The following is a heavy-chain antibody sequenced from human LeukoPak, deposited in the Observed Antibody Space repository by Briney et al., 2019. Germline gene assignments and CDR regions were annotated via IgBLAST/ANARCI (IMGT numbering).Heavy chain of an antibody. CDR1: GFSFSSYA. D-gene: IGHD6-19*01. J-gene: IGHJ4*02. CDR2: IDGSGGNT. Sequence: GGSLRLSCAASGFSFSSYAMTWVRQAPGKGLEWVSGIDGSGGNTYYEDSVKGRFTISRDNSKNTLFLQMNTLRAEDTAVYYCAKDGVVSGTMGRLHYWGQGTLVTVSS. CDR3: AKDGVVSGTMGRLHY. V-gene: IGHV3-23*01.